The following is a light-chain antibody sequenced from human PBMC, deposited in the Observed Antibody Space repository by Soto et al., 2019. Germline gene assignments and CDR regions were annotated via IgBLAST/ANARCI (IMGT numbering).Light chain of an antibody. J-gene: IGKJ5*01. CDR3: QQRSNWIT. CDR2: GAS. V-gene: IGKV3D-11*01. Sequence: GVSQSPCTLSLSPGERATLSCRASQGVRSNLAWYQQKPGQAPRLLIYGASSRATGIPDRFSGSGSGTDFTLTISSLEPEDFAVYYCQQRSNWITFGQGTRLATK. CDR1: QGVRSN.